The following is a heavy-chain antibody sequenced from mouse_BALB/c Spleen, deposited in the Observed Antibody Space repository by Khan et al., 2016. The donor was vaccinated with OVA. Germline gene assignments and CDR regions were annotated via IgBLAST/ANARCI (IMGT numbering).Heavy chain of an antibody. V-gene: IGHV2-2*02. Sequence: QVQLKESGPGLVQPSQSLSITCTVSGFSLTNYGVHWVRQSPGKGLEWLGMIWSGGITDYNATFISRLTISKDNSRSHVFFQMNSLQASDTAIYYCDRNRNGYFDYWGQGTTLTVAS. CDR1: GFSLTNYG. CDR3: DRNRNGYFDY. CDR2: IWSGGIT. J-gene: IGHJ2*01. D-gene: IGHD1-1*02.